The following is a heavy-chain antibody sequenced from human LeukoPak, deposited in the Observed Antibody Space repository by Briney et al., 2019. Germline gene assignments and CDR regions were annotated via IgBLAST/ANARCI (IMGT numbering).Heavy chain of an antibody. D-gene: IGHD3-10*01. J-gene: IGHJ4*02. Sequence: GGSLRLSCAASGFTFSDYYMSWIRQAPGKGLQWVSYISSSGSTIHYADSVKGRFTISRDNAKNSLYLQLNSLRDEDTAVYYCARAPVIDYYGSGSYFDYWGQGTLVTVSS. CDR1: GFTFSDYY. CDR2: ISSSGSTI. CDR3: ARAPVIDYYGSGSYFDY. V-gene: IGHV3-11*04.